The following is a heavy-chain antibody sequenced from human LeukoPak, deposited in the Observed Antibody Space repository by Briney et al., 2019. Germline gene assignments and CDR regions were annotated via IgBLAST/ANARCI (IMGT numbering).Heavy chain of an antibody. V-gene: IGHV1-2*02. J-gene: IGHJ4*02. CDR2: INPNSGGT. Sequence: ASVKVSCKASGYTFTGYYMHWVRQAPGQGLGWMGWINPNSGGTNYAQKFQGRVTMTRDTSISTAYMELSRLRSDDTAVYYCARKRVYCSGGSCYSPIDYWGQGTLVTVSS. CDR3: ARKRVYCSGGSCYSPIDY. CDR1: GYTFTGYY. D-gene: IGHD2-15*01.